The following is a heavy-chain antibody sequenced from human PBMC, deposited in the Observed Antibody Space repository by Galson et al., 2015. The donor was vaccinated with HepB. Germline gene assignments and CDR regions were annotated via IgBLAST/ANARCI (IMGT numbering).Heavy chain of an antibody. Sequence: SLRLSCAASGFTFSSYSMNWVRQAPGKGLEWVSSISSSSSYIYYADSVKGRFTISRDNAKNSLYLQMNSLRAEDTAVYYCARVLRGVVPAAPRSYYYGMDVWGQGTTVTVSS. V-gene: IGHV3-21*01. D-gene: IGHD2-2*01. CDR3: ARVLRGVVPAAPRSYYYGMDV. CDR2: ISSSSSYI. CDR1: GFTFSSYS. J-gene: IGHJ6*02.